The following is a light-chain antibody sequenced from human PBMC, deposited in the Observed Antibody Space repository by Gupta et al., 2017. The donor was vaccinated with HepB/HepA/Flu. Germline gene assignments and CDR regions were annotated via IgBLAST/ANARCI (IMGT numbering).Light chain of an antibody. J-gene: IGLJ3*02. V-gene: IGLV1-44*01. Sequence: QPVLTQPPPASGTPGQRVTISCSGGRSNIGSNTVIWYQQLPGTAPKLLIYSNIQRPSGVPDLFSGSKSGTSVSLAISGLQSEDEADHHCAAWDDSLNGWVFGGGTKLTVL. CDR1: RSNIGSNT. CDR3: AAWDDSLNGWV. CDR2: SNI.